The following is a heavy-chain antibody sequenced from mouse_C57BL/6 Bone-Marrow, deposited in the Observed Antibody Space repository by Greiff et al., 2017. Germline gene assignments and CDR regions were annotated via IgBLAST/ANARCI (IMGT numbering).Heavy chain of an antibody. J-gene: IGHJ2*01. D-gene: IGHD2-4*01. CDR3: ARDDEYDLFDY. CDR2: ISDGGSYT. Sequence: EVKLMESGGGLVKPGGSLKLSCAASGFTFSSYAMSWVRQTPEKRLEWVATISDGGSYTYYPDNVKGRFTLSRDNAKNNLYLQMSHLKSEDTAMYYVARDDEYDLFDYWGQGTTLTVSS. V-gene: IGHV5-4*01. CDR1: GFTFSSYA.